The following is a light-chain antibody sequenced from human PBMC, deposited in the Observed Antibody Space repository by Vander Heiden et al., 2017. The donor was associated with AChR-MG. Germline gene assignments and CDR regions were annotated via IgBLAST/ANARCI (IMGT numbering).Light chain of an antibody. CDR1: SSDVGGYGF. J-gene: IGLJ3*02. V-gene: IGLV2-14*03. Sequence: QSALTQPASVSGSPGQSITISCTGTSSDVGGYGFVSWYQQHPGKAPKLMIFDVSNRPSGVSNRFSGSKSGNTASLTISGLQPEDEADYYCSSFASSSTVVFGGGTKLTVL. CDR3: SSFASSSTVV. CDR2: DVS.